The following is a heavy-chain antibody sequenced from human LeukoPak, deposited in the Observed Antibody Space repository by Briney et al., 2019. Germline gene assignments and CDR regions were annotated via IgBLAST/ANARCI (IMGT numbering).Heavy chain of an antibody. V-gene: IGHV4-59*08. CDR2: IYYSGST. Sequence: SETLSLTCTVSGGSTSSYYWSWIRQPPGKGLEWIGYIYYSGSTNYNPSLKSRVTISVDTSKNQFSLKLSSVTAADTAVYYCARPNYWYFDLWGRGTLVTVSS. J-gene: IGHJ2*01. CDR1: GGSTSSYY. CDR3: ARPNYWYFDL.